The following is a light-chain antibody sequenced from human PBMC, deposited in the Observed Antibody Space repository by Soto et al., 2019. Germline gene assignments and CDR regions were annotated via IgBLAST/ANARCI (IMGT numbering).Light chain of an antibody. V-gene: IGLV2-23*01. Sequence: QSALTQPASVSGSPGQSITISCTGTSSDVGSYNLVSWYQQHPGKAPKLMIYEGSKRPSGVSNRFSGSKSGNTASLTISGLQAEDEADYYCCSYAGSCTLVVFGGGTQLTVL. CDR3: CSYAGSCTLVV. J-gene: IGLJ2*01. CDR2: EGS. CDR1: SSDVGSYNL.